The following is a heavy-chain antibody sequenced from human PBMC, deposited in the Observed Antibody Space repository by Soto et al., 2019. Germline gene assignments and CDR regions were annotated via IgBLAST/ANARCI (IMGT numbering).Heavy chain of an antibody. Sequence: GGSLRLSCAASGFTFSNAWINWVRQAPGKGLEWVGRIKSKTDGGTTDYAAPVKGRFTISRDDSKNTLYLQMNSLKTEDTAVYYCTTVHLRLRFYYYGMDVWGQGTTVTVSS. J-gene: IGHJ6*02. CDR3: TTVHLRLRFYYYGMDV. D-gene: IGHD3-16*01. CDR2: IKSKTDGGTT. CDR1: GFTFSNAW. V-gene: IGHV3-15*07.